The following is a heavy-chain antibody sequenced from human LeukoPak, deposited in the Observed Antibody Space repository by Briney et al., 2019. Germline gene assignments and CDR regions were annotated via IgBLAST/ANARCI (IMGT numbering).Heavy chain of an antibody. CDR2: INHSGST. V-gene: IGHV4-34*01. CDR3: ARDLTVTTGDVCY. D-gene: IGHD4-17*01. CDR1: GGSFSGYY. J-gene: IGHJ4*02. Sequence: SETLSLTCAVYGGSFSGYYWSWIRQPPGKGLEWIGEINHSGSTNYNPSLKSRVTISVDTSKNQFSLKLSSVTAEDTAVYYCARDLTVTTGDVCYWGQGTLVTVSS.